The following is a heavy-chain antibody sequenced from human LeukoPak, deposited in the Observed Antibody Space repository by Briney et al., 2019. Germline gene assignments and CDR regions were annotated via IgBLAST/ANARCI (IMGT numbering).Heavy chain of an antibody. Sequence: SETLFLTCTVSGGSISGNFFWSWLRQPPGKGLEWIGSFYYTGGTYYSPSFRSRVIISADTSKNQFSLYFHSVTAADTAVYFCGSSHSSSWYDFWGQGTLVTVSS. D-gene: IGHD6-13*01. CDR2: FYYTGGT. V-gene: IGHV4-39*07. CDR1: GGSISGNFF. J-gene: IGHJ4*02. CDR3: GSSHSSSWYDF.